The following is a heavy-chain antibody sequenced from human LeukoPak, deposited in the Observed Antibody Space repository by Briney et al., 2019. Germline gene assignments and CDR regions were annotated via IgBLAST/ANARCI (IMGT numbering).Heavy chain of an antibody. Sequence: PGGSLRLSCAASGFTFSSYAMHWVRQAPGKGLEWVAVISYDGSNKYYADSVKGRFTISRDNSKNTLYLQMNSLRAEDTAVYYCARERWFGELYQPNYYYYGMDVWGQGTTVTVSS. V-gene: IGHV3-30*04. CDR1: GFTFSSYA. D-gene: IGHD3-10*01. CDR3: ARERWFGELYQPNYYYYGMDV. CDR2: ISYDGSNK. J-gene: IGHJ6*02.